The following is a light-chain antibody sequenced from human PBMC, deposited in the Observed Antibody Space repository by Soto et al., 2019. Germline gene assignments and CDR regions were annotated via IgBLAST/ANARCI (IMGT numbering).Light chain of an antibody. V-gene: IGKV1-39*01. CDR2: AIS. Sequence: DIQMTQSPSSLSASVGDSVTISCRAGQTINTYLNWYQQKPGQAPKVLIFAISTLQPGVPSRFRGSGSGTEFSLTISSLQPEDAATYYCQQSDSAPRTFGQGTKVDIK. CDR3: QQSDSAPRT. J-gene: IGKJ1*01. CDR1: QTINTY.